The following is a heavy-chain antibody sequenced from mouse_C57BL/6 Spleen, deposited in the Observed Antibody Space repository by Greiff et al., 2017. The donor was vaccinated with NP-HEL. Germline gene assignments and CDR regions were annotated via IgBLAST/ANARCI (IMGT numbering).Heavy chain of an antibody. J-gene: IGHJ1*03. CDR3: AKEGDYYGPYWYFDV. CDR2: IWRGGST. V-gene: IGHV2-5*01. Sequence: VQLQGSGPGLVQPSQSLSITCTVSGFSLTSYGVHWVRQSPGKGLEWLGVIWRGGSTDYNAAFMSRLSITKDNSKSQVFFKMNSLQADDTAIYYCAKEGDYYGPYWYFDVWGTGTTVTVSS. CDR1: GFSLTSYG. D-gene: IGHD2-1*01.